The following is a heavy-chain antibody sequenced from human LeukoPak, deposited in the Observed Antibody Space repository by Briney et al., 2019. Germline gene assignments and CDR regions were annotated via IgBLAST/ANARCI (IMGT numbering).Heavy chain of an antibody. CDR1: GFTFSSYA. CDR3: AKVREPAANLFDAFDI. Sequence: PGGSLRLSCAASGFTFSSYAMSWVRQAPGKGLEWVSAISGSGGSTYYADSVKGRFTISRDNSKNTLYLQMNSLRAEDTAVYYCAKVREPAANLFDAFDIWGQGTMVTVSS. CDR2: ISGSGGST. J-gene: IGHJ3*02. D-gene: IGHD2-2*01. V-gene: IGHV3-23*01.